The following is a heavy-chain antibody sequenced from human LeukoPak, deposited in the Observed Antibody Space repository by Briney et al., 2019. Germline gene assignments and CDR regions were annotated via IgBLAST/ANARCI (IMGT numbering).Heavy chain of an antibody. D-gene: IGHD6-19*01. CDR1: GYTLTELS. Sequence: ASVKVSCKVSGYTLTELSMHWVRRAPGQGREGRGGLDPADGETIYAQRFKGRVTTTEDTSTDTAYMELSSLRSEDTAMYYCASLAATQYSSGWYLSRFDCWGQGTLVTVSS. CDR2: LDPADGET. J-gene: IGHJ4*02. CDR3: ASLAATQYSSGWYLSRFDC. V-gene: IGHV1-24*01.